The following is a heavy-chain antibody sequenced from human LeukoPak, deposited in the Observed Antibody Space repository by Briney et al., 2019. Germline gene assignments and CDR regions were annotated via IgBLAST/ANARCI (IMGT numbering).Heavy chain of an antibody. CDR3: ASPVSGDSSGYYYRGYDAFDI. V-gene: IGHV3-48*01. CDR2: ISSSSSTI. J-gene: IGHJ3*02. CDR1: GFTFSSYS. D-gene: IGHD3-22*01. Sequence: GGSLRLSCAASGFTFSSYSMNWVRQAPGKGLEWVSYISSSSSTIYYADSVKGRFTISRDNAKNSLYLQMNSLRAEDTAVYYCASPVSGDSSGYYYRGYDAFDIWGQGTMVTVSS.